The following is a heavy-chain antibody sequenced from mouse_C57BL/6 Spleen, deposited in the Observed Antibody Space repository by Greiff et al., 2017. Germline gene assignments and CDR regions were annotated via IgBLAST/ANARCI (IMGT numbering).Heavy chain of an antibody. CDR2: IYPSDSET. CDR1: GYTFTSYW. Sequence: QVQLQQPGAELVRPGSSVKLSCKASGYTFTSYWMDWVKQRPGQGLEWIGNIYPSDSETHYNQKFKDKATLTVDKSSSTAYMQLSSLTSEDSAVYYCARSLYYNKNRYFEVWGTGTTVTVSS. CDR3: ARSLYYNKNRYFEV. J-gene: IGHJ1*03. D-gene: IGHD2-1*01. V-gene: IGHV1-61*01.